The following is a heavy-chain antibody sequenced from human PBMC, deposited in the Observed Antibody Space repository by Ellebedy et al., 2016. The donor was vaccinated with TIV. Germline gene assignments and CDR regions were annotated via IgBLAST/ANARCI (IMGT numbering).Heavy chain of an antibody. D-gene: IGHD5-12*01. V-gene: IGHV3-30*02. Sequence: GESLKIPCAASGFPFSNYNINSVRQAPGQGLEWVAFVRFDGRYKFYAKSLKGRVTISRDNSKKTLSLEMNSLRDEDTAVYYCAKEYSGSDDYYGMDAWGQGTTVTVSS. CDR1: GFPFSNYN. CDR2: VRFDGRYK. CDR3: AKEYSGSDDYYGMDA. J-gene: IGHJ6*02.